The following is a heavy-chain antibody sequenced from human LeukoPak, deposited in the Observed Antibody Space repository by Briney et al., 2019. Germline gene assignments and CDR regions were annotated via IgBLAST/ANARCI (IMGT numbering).Heavy chain of an antibody. Sequence: GGSPRLSCAASGFTFSSYGMHWVRQAPGKGLEWVAVISYDGSNKYYADSVKGRFTISRDNPKNTLYLQMNSLRAEDTAVYYCAKGKGGHDYYYYYSMDVWGQGTTVTVSS. CDR3: AKGKGGHDYYYYYSMDV. J-gene: IGHJ6*02. V-gene: IGHV3-30*18. CDR1: GFTFSSYG. CDR2: ISYDGSNK. D-gene: IGHD5-12*01.